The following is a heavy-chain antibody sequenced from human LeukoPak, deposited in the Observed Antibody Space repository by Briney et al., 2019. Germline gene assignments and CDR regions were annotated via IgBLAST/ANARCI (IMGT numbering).Heavy chain of an antibody. CDR3: ARVGQLAGTRPA. CDR1: GYSISSGYY. D-gene: IGHD6-19*01. J-gene: IGHJ5*02. CDR2: IYHSGST. V-gene: IGHV4-38-2*01. Sequence: PSETLSLTCAVSGYSISSGYYWGWIRQPPGKGLGWIGSIYHSGSTYYNPSLKSRVTISVDTSKNQFSLKLSSVTAADTAVYYCARVGQLAGTRPAWGQGTLVTVSS.